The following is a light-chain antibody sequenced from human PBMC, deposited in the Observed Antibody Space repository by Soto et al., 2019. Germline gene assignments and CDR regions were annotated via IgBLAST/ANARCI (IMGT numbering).Light chain of an antibody. CDR2: QVT. CDR3: CSYTSSITWV. V-gene: IGLV2-14*01. Sequence: QSALTQPASVSGSLGQSITISCTGTSFNNVSWYQQHPGKAPKLVISQVTNRPSGVSNRFSGSKSGNTAFLTISGLQAEDEADYYCCSYTSSITWVFGGGTKLTVL. CDR1: SFNN. J-gene: IGLJ3*02.